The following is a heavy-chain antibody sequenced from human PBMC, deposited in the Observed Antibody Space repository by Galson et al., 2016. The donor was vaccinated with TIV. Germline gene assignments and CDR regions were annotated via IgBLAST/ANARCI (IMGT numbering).Heavy chain of an antibody. D-gene: IGHD3-22*01. J-gene: IGHJ5*02. CDR3: ARERTPPGPDNDTWFDP. CDR1: GFAVNSNY. V-gene: IGHV3-53*01. Sequence: SLRLSCAASGFAVNSNYMSWVRQAPGKGLAWVSLIYSDGHTYYADSVKGRFTISRDNSKNTLFLQMNTLRAEDTAVYYCARERTPPGPDNDTWFDPWGHGILVTVSS. CDR2: IYSDGHT.